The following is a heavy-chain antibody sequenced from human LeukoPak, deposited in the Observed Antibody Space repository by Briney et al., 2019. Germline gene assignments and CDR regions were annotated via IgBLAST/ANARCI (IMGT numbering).Heavy chain of an antibody. CDR2: IYYSGST. CDR3: ARESVGWFGEFANFDY. Sequence: SETLSLTCTVSGYSISSGYYWGWIRQPPGKGLEWIGSIYYSGSTYYNPSLKSRVTISVDTSKNQFSLKLSSVTAADTAVYYCARESVGWFGEFANFDYWGQGTLVTVSS. CDR1: GYSISSGYY. J-gene: IGHJ4*02. V-gene: IGHV4-38-2*02. D-gene: IGHD3-10*01.